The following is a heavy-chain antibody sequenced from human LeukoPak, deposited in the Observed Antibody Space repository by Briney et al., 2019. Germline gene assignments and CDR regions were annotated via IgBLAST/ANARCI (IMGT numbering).Heavy chain of an antibody. V-gene: IGHV3-21*01. Sequence: GGSLRLSCAASGFTFSSYNMNWVRQAPGEGLEWVSSISISGTYVYYADSVKGRFTISRDDAQNSLYLQMNSLRAEDTAVYYCARVSITGYYYYMDVWGKGTTVTVSS. CDR1: GFTFSSYN. CDR2: ISISGTYV. J-gene: IGHJ6*03. CDR3: ARVSITGYYYYMDV. D-gene: IGHD5-24*01.